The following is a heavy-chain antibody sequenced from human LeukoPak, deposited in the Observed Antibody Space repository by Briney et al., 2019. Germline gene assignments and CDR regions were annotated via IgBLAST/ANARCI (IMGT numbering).Heavy chain of an antibody. CDR1: GDSVRSDSHY. Sequence: SETLSLTCTVSGDSVRSDSHYWSWIRQPPGKGLELIGYIYYSGSTNYNPSLKSRVTISIDTSKNQFSLKLSSVTAADTAVYCCTRDLPRGFGELWSQGTLVTVSS. V-gene: IGHV4-61*01. CDR2: IYYSGST. CDR3: TRDLPRGFGEL. J-gene: IGHJ4*02. D-gene: IGHD3-10*01.